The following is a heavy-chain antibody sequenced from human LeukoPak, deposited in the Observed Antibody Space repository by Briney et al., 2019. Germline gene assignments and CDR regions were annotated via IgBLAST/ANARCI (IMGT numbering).Heavy chain of an antibody. D-gene: IGHD3-22*01. Sequence: ASVRVSCKASGYTSTSYYMHWVRQPPGQGLEWMGIINPSGGSTSYAQKFQGRVTMTRDTSMSTVYMELSSLRSEHTAVYYCARGVFDSSGYYGYFDYWGQGTLVTVSS. J-gene: IGHJ4*02. V-gene: IGHV1-46*01. CDR3: ARGVFDSSGYYGYFDY. CDR1: GYTSTSYY. CDR2: INPSGGST.